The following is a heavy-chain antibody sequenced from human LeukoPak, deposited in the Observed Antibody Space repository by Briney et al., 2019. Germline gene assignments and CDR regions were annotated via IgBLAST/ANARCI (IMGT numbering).Heavy chain of an antibody. D-gene: IGHD3-3*01. CDR1: GFTVSSNY. Sequence: GGSLRLSCAASGFTVSSNYMSWVRQAPGKGLEWVSAISGSGGSTYYADSVKGRFTISRDNSKNTLYLQMNSLRAEDTAVYYCAKGITIFGVVITGFDYWGQGTLVTVSS. V-gene: IGHV3-23*01. CDR2: ISGSGGST. J-gene: IGHJ4*02. CDR3: AKGITIFGVVITGFDY.